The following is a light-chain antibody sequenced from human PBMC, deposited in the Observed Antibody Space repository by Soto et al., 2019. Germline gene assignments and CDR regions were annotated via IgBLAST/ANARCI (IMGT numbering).Light chain of an antibody. J-gene: IGKJ2*01. CDR1: QSISSW. Sequence: DIQMTQSPSTLSASVVDRVTITCRASQSISSWLAWYQQKPGKAPKLLIYKASSLESGVPSRFSGSGSGTEFTLTISSRQPDDFATYYCQQYNSYSYTFGQGTKLDIK. CDR3: QQYNSYSYT. V-gene: IGKV1-5*03. CDR2: KAS.